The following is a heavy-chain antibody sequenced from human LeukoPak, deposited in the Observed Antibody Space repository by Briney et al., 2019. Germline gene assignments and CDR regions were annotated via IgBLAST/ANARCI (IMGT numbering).Heavy chain of an antibody. V-gene: IGHV1-46*01. J-gene: IGHJ5*02. CDR2: INPSGGST. CDR3: ARDLNSGYWFYP. CDR1: GYTFTSYY. D-gene: IGHD6-25*01. Sequence: ASVKVSCKASGYTFTSYYMHWVRQAPGQGLEWMGIINPSGGSTSYAQKFQGRVTMTRDMSTSTVYMELSSLRSEDTAVYYCARDLNSGYWFYPWGQGTLVTVSS.